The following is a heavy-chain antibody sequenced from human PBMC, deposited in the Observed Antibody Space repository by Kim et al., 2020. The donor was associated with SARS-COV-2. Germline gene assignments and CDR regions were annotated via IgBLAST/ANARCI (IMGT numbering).Heavy chain of an antibody. V-gene: IGHV1-18*01. Sequence: ASVKVSCKASGYTFTSYGISWVRQAPGQGLEWMGWISAYNGNTNYAQKLQGRVTMTTDTSTSTAYMELRSLRSDDTAVYYCAREDFWSGYSSSYGAFDIWGQGTMVTVSS. J-gene: IGHJ3*02. CDR2: ISAYNGNT. D-gene: IGHD3-3*01. CDR1: GYTFTSYG. CDR3: AREDFWSGYSSSYGAFDI.